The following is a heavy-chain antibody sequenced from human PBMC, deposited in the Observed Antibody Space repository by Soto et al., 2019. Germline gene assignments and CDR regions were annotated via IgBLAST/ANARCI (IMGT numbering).Heavy chain of an antibody. J-gene: IGHJ6*02. CDR2: INPNSGGT. CDR3: ARDMNSAYTVTTLNYYYGMDV. D-gene: IGHD4-17*01. CDR1: GYTFTGYY. V-gene: IGHV1-2*04. Sequence: ASVKVSCKASGYTFTGYYMHWVRQAPGQGLEWMGWINPNSGGTNYAQKFQGWVTMTRDTSISTAYMELSRLRSDDTAVYYCARDMNSAYTVTTLNYYYGMDVWGQGTTVTVSS.